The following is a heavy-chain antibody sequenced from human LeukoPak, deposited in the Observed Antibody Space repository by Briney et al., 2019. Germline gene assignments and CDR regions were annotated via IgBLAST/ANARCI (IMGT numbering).Heavy chain of an antibody. D-gene: IGHD4-11*01. CDR2: IKPSGGST. CDR1: GYTFTSYS. J-gene: IGHJ4*02. V-gene: IGHV1-46*01. CDR3: ARDIDYDY. Sequence: VKXSCKASGYTFTSYSMNWVRQAPGQGLEGRGVIKPSGGSTKYAQKFQGRVTMTSDTSTSTVYMEMSSLRSEDTAVYYCARDIDYDYWGQGTLVTVSS.